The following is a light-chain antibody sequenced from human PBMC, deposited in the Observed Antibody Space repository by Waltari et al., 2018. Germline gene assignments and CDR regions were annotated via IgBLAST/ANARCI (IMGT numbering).Light chain of an antibody. CDR2: YAS. V-gene: IGLV2-14*01. Sequence: QSALTQPASVSGSPGQSVTISCAGTSTDVGGYNSVSWYQEHPGQAPRVIIYYASDRPSGVSDPFSGSKSGNTASLTISGLQAEDEADYYCSSQSSNDVVLFGGGTKLTVL. CDR1: STDVGGYNS. CDR3: SSQSSNDVVL. J-gene: IGLJ2*01.